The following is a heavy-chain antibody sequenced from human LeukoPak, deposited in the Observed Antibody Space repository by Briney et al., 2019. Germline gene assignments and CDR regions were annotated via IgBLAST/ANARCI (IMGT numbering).Heavy chain of an antibody. CDR2: INHSGST. Sequence: SETLSLTCTVSGGSISSGGYYWSWIRQTPEKGLEWIGEINHSGSTYYNPSLESRATISVDPSKNQFSLNLHSVTAADTAVYYCARGVTSALSYYDGMDVWGQGTTVTVPS. V-gene: IGHV4-39*02. CDR3: ARGVTSALSYYDGMDV. J-gene: IGHJ6*02. CDR1: GGSISSGGYY. D-gene: IGHD3-16*01.